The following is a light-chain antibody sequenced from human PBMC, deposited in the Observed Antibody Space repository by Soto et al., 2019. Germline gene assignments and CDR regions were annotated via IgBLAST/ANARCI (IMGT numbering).Light chain of an antibody. CDR3: SSYTSSSTLYV. CDR2: DVS. Sequence: QSVLTQPASVSGSPGQSITISCTGTSSDVGDYNYVSWYQQHPDKAPKLMIYDVSNRPSGVSNRFSGSKSGNTASLTISGLQAEDEADYYCSSYTSSSTLYVFGTGT. CDR1: SSDVGDYNY. J-gene: IGLJ1*01. V-gene: IGLV2-14*01.